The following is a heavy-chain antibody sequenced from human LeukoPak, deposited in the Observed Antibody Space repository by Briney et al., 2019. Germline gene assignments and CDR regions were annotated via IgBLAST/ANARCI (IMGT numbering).Heavy chain of an antibody. CDR1: GGSISSYY. D-gene: IGHD3-22*01. V-gene: IGHV4-59*01. CDR2: IYYSGGT. CDR3: ARSPPGYYKSSGYPFYLDY. J-gene: IGHJ4*02. Sequence: SETLSLTCTVSGGSISSYYWNWIRQPPGKGLEWLGCIYYSGGTKYNPSLKSRVTISIDTSKNQFSLNLNSVTAADAAVYYCARSPPGYYKSSGYPFYLDYWGQGTLVTVSS.